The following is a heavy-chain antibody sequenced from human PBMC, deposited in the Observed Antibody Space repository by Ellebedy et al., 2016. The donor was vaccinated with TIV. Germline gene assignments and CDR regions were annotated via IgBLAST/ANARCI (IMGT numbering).Heavy chain of an antibody. V-gene: IGHV1-46*01. CDR1: RYTFTNYY. Sequence: ASVKVSXKASRYTFTNYYIHWVRQAPGQGLEWMGIIHPSATSTTYAQKFQGRLTMTRDTSTSTVYMELSSLRSEDTAVYYCARWPDFRVVIYPLVGMDVWGQGTTVTVSS. D-gene: IGHD3-3*01. CDR2: IHPSATST. J-gene: IGHJ6*02. CDR3: ARWPDFRVVIYPLVGMDV.